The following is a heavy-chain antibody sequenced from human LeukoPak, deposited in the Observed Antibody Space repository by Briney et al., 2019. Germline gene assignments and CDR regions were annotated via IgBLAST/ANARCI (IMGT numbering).Heavy chain of an antibody. Sequence: SETLSLTCTVSGYSISSGYYWGWIRQPPGKGLEWIGSIYHSGSTYYNPSLKSRVTISVDTSKNQFSLKLSSVTAADTAVYYCARGRPETYYDFWSGYYYFDYWGQGTLVTVSS. D-gene: IGHD3-3*01. CDR1: GYSISSGYY. J-gene: IGHJ4*02. V-gene: IGHV4-38-2*02. CDR2: IYHSGST. CDR3: ARGRPETYYDFWSGYYYFDY.